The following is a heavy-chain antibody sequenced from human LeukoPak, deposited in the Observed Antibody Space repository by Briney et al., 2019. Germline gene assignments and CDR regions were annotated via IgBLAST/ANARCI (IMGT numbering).Heavy chain of an antibody. CDR2: ISSTGSTI. Sequence: AGGSLRLSCAASGFTFSSYEMIWVRQAPGKGLEWVSYISSTGSTIYYADSVKGRFTISRDNAKNTLYLQMSSLRAEDTAVYYCAKVVTGYCSTTSCPFDSWGQGTLVTVSS. V-gene: IGHV3-48*03. CDR3: AKVVTGYCSTTSCPFDS. D-gene: IGHD2-2*01. CDR1: GFTFSSYE. J-gene: IGHJ4*02.